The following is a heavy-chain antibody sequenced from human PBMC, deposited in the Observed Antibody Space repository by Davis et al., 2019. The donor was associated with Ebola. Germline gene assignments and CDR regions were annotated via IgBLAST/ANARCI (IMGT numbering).Heavy chain of an antibody. CDR1: GGTFSSYA. Sequence: AASVKVSCKASGGTFSSYAISWVRQAPGQGLEWMGGIIPIFGTANYAQKFQGRVTITADESTSTAYMELSSLRSEDTAVYYCAAEPRYCSGGSCYSLLTSRSGDVWGQGTTVTVSS. D-gene: IGHD2-15*01. CDR3: AAEPRYCSGGSCYSLLTSRSGDV. CDR2: IIPIFGTA. V-gene: IGHV1-69*13. J-gene: IGHJ6*02.